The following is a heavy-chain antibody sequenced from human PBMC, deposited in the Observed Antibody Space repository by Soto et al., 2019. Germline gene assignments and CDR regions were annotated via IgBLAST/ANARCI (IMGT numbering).Heavy chain of an antibody. CDR3: ASSVAVNYYYGMDV. D-gene: IGHD6-19*01. Sequence: QVQLQESGPGLVKPSQTLSLTCTVSGGSISSGGYYWSWIRQHPGKGLEWIGYIYYSGSTYYNPSLKSRVTTSVDTSKNQFSLKLSSVTAADTAVYYCASSVAVNYYYGMDVWGQGTTVTVSS. CDR1: GGSISSGGYY. V-gene: IGHV4-31*03. J-gene: IGHJ6*02. CDR2: IYYSGST.